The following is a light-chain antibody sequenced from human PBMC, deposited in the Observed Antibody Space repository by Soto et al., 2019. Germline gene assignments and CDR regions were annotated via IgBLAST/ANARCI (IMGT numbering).Light chain of an antibody. CDR1: SSDVGSYNL. CDR3: CSYAGSSTYVV. J-gene: IGLJ2*01. CDR2: EGS. Sequence: QSALTQPASVSGSPGQSITISCTGTSSDVGSYNLGSWYQQHPGKAPNLVIYEGSKRHSGVSNRFSGSKSGNTASLTISGLQAEDEAEDYCCSYAGSSTYVVFGGGTKVTVL. V-gene: IGLV2-23*01.